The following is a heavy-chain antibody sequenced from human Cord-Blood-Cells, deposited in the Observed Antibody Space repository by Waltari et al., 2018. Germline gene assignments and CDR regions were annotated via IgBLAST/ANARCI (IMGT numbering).Heavy chain of an antibody. J-gene: IGHJ4*02. CDR1: GYTFTGYY. Sequence: QVQLVQSGAEVKKPGASVKVSCKASGYTFTGYYMHWVRQAPGQGLEWMGWINPNSGGTNYAQKCQGRVTMTRDTSISTAYMELSRLRSDDTAVYYCARTLLMYYDILTGYYDYWGQGTLVTVSS. V-gene: IGHV1-2*02. CDR3: ARTLLMYYDILTGYYDY. D-gene: IGHD3-9*01. CDR2: INPNSGGT.